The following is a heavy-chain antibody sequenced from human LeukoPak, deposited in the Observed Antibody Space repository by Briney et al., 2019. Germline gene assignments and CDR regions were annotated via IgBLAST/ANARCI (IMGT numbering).Heavy chain of an antibody. J-gene: IGHJ4*02. CDR2: INHSGST. CDR1: GGSFSGYY. CDR3: ASLYDTGYFDY. V-gene: IGHV4-34*01. D-gene: IGHD3-22*01. Sequence: PSETLSLTCAVYGGSFSGYYWSWIRQPPGKGLEWIGEINHSGSTNYNPSLKSRVTISVDTSKNQFSLKLSSVTAADTAVYYCASLYDTGYFDYWGQGTLVTVSS.